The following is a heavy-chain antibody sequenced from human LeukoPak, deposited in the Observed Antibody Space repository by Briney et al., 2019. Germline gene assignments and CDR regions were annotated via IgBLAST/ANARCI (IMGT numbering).Heavy chain of an antibody. CDR3: AKSLYGSGSYYNWFDP. D-gene: IGHD3-10*01. CDR1: GGSISSYF. J-gene: IGHJ5*02. CDR2: IYYSGNT. V-gene: IGHV4-59*12. Sequence: SETLSLTCTVSGGSISSYFWTWIRQPPGKGLEWIGYIYYSGNTNYNPSLKSRVTISLDTSKNQFSLKLSSVTAADTAVYYCAKSLYGSGSYYNWFDPWGQGTLVTVSS.